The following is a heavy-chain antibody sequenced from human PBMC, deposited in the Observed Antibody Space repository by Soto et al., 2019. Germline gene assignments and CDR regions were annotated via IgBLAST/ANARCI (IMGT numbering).Heavy chain of an antibody. Sequence: EVQLVESGGGLVQPGGSLRLSCAASGFTFSSYEMNWVRQAPGKGLEWVSYISDSGNTIYYADSVKGRFAISRDNARNSLYLLMNSLRAEDTAVYYCARDGGLAVTTHFDYWGRGTLVTVSS. J-gene: IGHJ4*02. CDR1: GFTFSSYE. D-gene: IGHD4-17*01. CDR3: ARDGGLAVTTHFDY. CDR2: ISDSGNTI. V-gene: IGHV3-48*03.